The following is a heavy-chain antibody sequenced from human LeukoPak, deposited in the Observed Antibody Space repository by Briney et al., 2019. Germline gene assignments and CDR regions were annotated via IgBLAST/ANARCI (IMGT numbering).Heavy chain of an antibody. CDR1: GGSIRYYY. V-gene: IGHV4-59*01. D-gene: IGHD1-14*01. CDR3: ARKGGLFDY. Sequence: NSSETLSLTCTVSGGSIRYYYWSWIRQSPGKGLEWIGYIYYNGSTHYNPSLKSRVTISVDMSTNQFSLKRSSVTAPDTAVYYCARKGGLFDYWGPGRLVTVSS. J-gene: IGHJ4*02. CDR2: IYYNGST.